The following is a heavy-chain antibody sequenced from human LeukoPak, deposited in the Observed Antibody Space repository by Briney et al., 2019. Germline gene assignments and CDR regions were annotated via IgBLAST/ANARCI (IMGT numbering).Heavy chain of an antibody. CDR3: AREGGPYRPLDY. CDR2: VNLQGST. V-gene: IGHV4-4*02. Sequence: PSGTLSLTCGVSGGSISNTNWWTWVRQPPGKGLEWIGEVNLQGSTIYNPTLKSRVAISVDKSENHISLKLTSVTAADTAVYYCAREGGPYRPLDYSGQGTLVTVAS. J-gene: IGHJ4*02. CDR1: GGSISNTNW.